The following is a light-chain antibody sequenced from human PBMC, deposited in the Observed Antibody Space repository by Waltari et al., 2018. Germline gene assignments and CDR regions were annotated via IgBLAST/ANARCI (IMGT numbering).Light chain of an antibody. CDR2: DAS. CDR1: QSVSSY. Sequence: EIVLTQSPATLSLSPGEGSTLSCRASQSVSSYLGWYQQKPGQAPRLLIYDASTRATGVPGRFSGSGSGTDFTLTISSLEPEDFAIYYCQQRSTWPILTFGGGTKVEIK. CDR3: QQRSTWPILT. J-gene: IGKJ4*01. V-gene: IGKV3-11*01.